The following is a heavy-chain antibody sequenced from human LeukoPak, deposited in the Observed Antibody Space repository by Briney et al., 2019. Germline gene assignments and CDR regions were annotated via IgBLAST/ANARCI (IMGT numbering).Heavy chain of an antibody. CDR1: GFTFSSFA. D-gene: IGHD6-19*01. J-gene: IGHJ4*02. CDR2: ISDSGGSR. V-gene: IGHV3-23*01. CDR3: AKGGGWLYYFDY. Sequence: GGSLRLSCAASGFTFSSFAMNWVRQAPGKGLEWVSAISDSGGSRYYADSVKGRFTISRDNAKNTVYLQMNSLRVEDTAVYYCAKGGGWLYYFDYWGQGSPVSVSS.